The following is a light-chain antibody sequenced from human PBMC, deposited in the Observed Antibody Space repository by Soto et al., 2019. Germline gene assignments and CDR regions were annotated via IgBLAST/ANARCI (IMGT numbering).Light chain of an antibody. CDR1: QTIDSY. J-gene: IGKJ5*01. Sequence: DIQLTQSPPSLSATVGDRVTITCRASQTIDSYLNWFQQKPGKAPKLLIYAASKLQSGVPSRFRGSGSGTDFTLTIDTLQPDDFASYYCQQTRSGITFGQGTRLEI. V-gene: IGKV1-39*01. CDR2: AAS. CDR3: QQTRSGIT.